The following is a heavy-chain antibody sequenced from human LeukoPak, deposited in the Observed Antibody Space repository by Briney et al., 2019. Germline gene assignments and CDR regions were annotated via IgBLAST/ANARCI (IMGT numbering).Heavy chain of an antibody. V-gene: IGHV4-39*07. CDR1: GGSISSSSYY. D-gene: IGHD4-11*01. Sequence: SETLSLTCTVSGGSISSSSYYWGWIRQPPGKGLEWIGSIYYSGSTYYNPSLKSRVTISVDTSKNQFSLKLSSVTAADTAVYYCARDYVRCYGNYVCPDAFDIWGQGTMVTVSS. J-gene: IGHJ3*02. CDR3: ARDYVRCYGNYVCPDAFDI. CDR2: IYYSGST.